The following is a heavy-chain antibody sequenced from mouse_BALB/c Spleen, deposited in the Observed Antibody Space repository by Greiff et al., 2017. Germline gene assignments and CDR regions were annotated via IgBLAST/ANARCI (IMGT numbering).Heavy chain of an antibody. J-gene: IGHJ3*01. D-gene: IGHD2-10*01. Sequence: QVQLQQSGAGLVKPGASVKLSCKASGYTFTEYIIHWVKQRSGQGLEWIGWFYPGSGSIKYNEKFKDKATLTADKSSSTVCMELSRLTSEDSAVYFGARHEGKSYYGKAWFAYWGQGTLVTVSA. CDR1: GYTFTEYI. CDR3: ARHEGKSYYGKAWFAY. CDR2: FYPGSGSI. V-gene: IGHV1-62-2*01.